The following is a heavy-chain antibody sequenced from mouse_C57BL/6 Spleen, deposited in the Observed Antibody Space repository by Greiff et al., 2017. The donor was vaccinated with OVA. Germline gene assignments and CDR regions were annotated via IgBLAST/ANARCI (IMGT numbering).Heavy chain of an antibody. CDR3: ARGGFAY. CDR2: ISDGGSYT. CDR1: GFTFSSYA. J-gene: IGHJ3*01. V-gene: IGHV5-4*03. Sequence: EVKVVESGGGLVKPGGSLKLSCAASGFTFSSYAMSWVRQTPEKRLEWVATISDGGSYTYYPDNVKGRFTISRDNAKNNLYLQMGHVKSEDTGMYYCARGGFAYWGQGTLVTVSA.